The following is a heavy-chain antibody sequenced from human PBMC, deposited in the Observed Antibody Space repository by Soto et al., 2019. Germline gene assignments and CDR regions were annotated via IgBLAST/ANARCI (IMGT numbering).Heavy chain of an antibody. CDR2: IYSGGST. Sequence: GGSLRLSCAASGFTVSSNYMSWVRQAPGKGLEWVSVIYSGGSTYYADSVKGRFTISRDNSKNTLYLQMNSLRAEDTAVYYCARDRWEPLAWIPFDYWGQGTLVTVSS. CDR1: GFTVSSNY. CDR3: ARDRWEPLAWIPFDY. D-gene: IGHD1-26*01. J-gene: IGHJ4*02. V-gene: IGHV3-53*01.